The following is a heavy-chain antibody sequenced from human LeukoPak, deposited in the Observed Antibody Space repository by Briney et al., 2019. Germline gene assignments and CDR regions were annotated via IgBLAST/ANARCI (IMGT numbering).Heavy chain of an antibody. CDR2: IYSGGST. V-gene: IGHV3-53*01. CDR3: ASPRGDDSGGYYTWYFHH. Sequence: GGSLRLSCAASGFTVSSNYMSWVRQAPGKGLEWVSVIYSGGSTYYADSVKGRFTISRDNSKNTLYLQMNSLRAEDTAVYYCASPRGDDSGGYYTWYFHHWGQGILVTVSS. J-gene: IGHJ1*01. D-gene: IGHD3-22*01. CDR1: GFTVSSNY.